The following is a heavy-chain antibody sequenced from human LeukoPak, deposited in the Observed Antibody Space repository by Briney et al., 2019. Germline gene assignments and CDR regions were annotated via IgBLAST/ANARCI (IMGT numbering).Heavy chain of an antibody. Sequence: GGSLRLSCAASGFTFSSYALSWVRQAPGKGLEWVSGISGSAMNTYYADSVKGRFTISRDNSKNTLFLQMNSLRAEDTAVYYCAKGYCSSSSCYSYAFDIWGQGTVVTVSS. J-gene: IGHJ3*02. D-gene: IGHD2-2*01. CDR3: AKGYCSSSSCYSYAFDI. CDR1: GFTFSSYA. CDR2: ISGSAMNT. V-gene: IGHV3-23*01.